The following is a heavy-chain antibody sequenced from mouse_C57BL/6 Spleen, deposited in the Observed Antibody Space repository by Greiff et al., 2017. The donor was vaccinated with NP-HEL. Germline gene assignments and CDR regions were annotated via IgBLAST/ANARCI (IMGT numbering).Heavy chain of an antibody. Sequence: LVESGAELVRPGASVTLSCKASGYTFTDYEMHWVKQTPVHGLEWIGAIDPETGGTAYNQKFKGKAILTADKSSSTAYMELRSLTSEDSAVYYCTGVGAGDYWGQGTTLTVSS. D-gene: IGHD1-1*01. CDR3: TGVGAGDY. V-gene: IGHV1-15*01. CDR1: GYTFTDYE. J-gene: IGHJ2*01. CDR2: IDPETGGT.